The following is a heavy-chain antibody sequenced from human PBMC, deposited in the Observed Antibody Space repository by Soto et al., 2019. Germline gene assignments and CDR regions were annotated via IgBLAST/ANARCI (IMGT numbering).Heavy chain of an antibody. J-gene: IGHJ5*02. V-gene: IGHV4-30-2*01. CDR3: ARSIDT. CDR1: GGSISSGGYS. CDR2: IYHSGST. Sequence: PSETLPLTWAGSGGSISSGGYSWSWIRQPPGKGLEWIGYIYHSGSTYYNPSLKSRVTISVGTSKNQVSLKLSYVIVADTAVYYCARSIDTWGEGTLVTVSS.